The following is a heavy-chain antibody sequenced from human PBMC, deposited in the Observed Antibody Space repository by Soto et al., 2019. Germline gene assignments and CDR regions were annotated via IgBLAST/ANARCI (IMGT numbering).Heavy chain of an antibody. V-gene: IGHV4-59*01. CDR1: GGSISSYY. Sequence: SETLSLTCTVSGGSISSYYWSWIRQPPGKGLEWIGYIYYSGSTNYNPSLKSRVTISVDTSKNQFSLKLSSVTAADTAVYYCARERHYDFWSGLNWFDPWGQGTLVTVSS. D-gene: IGHD3-3*01. J-gene: IGHJ5*02. CDR3: ARERHYDFWSGLNWFDP. CDR2: IYYSGST.